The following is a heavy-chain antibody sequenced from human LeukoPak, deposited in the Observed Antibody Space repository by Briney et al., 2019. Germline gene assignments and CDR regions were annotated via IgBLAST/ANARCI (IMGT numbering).Heavy chain of an antibody. CDR3: ARAAYYYDSSGYYYYYYGMDV. CDR2: IYYSGST. D-gene: IGHD3-22*01. V-gene: IGHV4-59*01. CDR1: GGSISSYY. J-gene: IGHJ6*02. Sequence: PSETLSLPCNVSGGSISSYYWSWIRQPPGKGLEWIGYIYYSGSTNYNPSLKSRVTISVDTSKNQFSLKLSSVTAADTAVYYCARAAYYYDSSGYYYYYYGMDVWGQGTTVTVSS.